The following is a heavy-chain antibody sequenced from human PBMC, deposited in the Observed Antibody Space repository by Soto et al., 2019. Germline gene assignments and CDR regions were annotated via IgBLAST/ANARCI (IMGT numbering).Heavy chain of an antibody. J-gene: IGHJ4*02. D-gene: IGHD1-1*01. V-gene: IGHV3-23*01. CDR3: AKWNGYGDY. Sequence: EVQLLESGGGLVQPGGSLRLSCAVSGFSFSTYGVTWVRQAPGKGLEWVSGVSGGSGVTHYADSVNGRFTITGDNSKHPVYLHMNSLRVEDTAVYYCAKWNGYGDYWGQGTLVTVSS. CDR2: VSGGSGVT. CDR1: GFSFSTYG.